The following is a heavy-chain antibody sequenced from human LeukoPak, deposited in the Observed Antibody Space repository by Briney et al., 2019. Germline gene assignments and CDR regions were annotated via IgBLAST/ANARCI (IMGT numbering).Heavy chain of an antibody. CDR3: ARDRNSFYYGSGSYLIDY. Sequence: SETLSLTCTVSSGSISTSNYYWGWVRQPPGKALEWIGNIFYSGSTYYSPSLKSRVTISLDTSRNQFSLKLSSVTAADTAVYYCARDRNSFYYGSGSYLIDYWGQGALVTVSS. V-gene: IGHV4-39*07. J-gene: IGHJ4*02. CDR2: IFYSGST. D-gene: IGHD3-10*01. CDR1: SGSISTSNYY.